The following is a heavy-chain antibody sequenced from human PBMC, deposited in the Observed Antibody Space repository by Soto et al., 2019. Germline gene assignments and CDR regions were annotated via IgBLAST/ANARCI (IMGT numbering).Heavy chain of an antibody. Sequence: GGSLRLSCSASGFSFTDNWMRWVRQAPGKGLEWVGRIKRKNDGETTDYAEPVKSRFIISRDDSKNTLYLQMNSLKIEDTAVFYFTGLYGLDPWGGGTLVTVS. CDR3: TGLYGLDP. V-gene: IGHV3-15*01. J-gene: IGHJ5*02. D-gene: IGHD2-2*02. CDR1: GFSFTDNW. CDR2: IKRKNDGETT.